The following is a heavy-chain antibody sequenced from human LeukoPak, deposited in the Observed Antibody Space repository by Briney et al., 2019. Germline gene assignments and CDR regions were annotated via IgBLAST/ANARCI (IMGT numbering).Heavy chain of an antibody. CDR2: VWVDGSNK. CDR1: GFIISNHG. CDR3: ARQASGDYQYYFDY. V-gene: IGHV3-33*01. Sequence: GGSLRLSCAASGFIISNHGMHWVRQAPGKGLEWVAVVWVDGSNKYYADSVKGRFTISRDNSKNTLYLQMNSLRAEGTAVYYCARQASGDYQYYFDYWGQGTLVTVSA. D-gene: IGHD4-17*01. J-gene: IGHJ4*02.